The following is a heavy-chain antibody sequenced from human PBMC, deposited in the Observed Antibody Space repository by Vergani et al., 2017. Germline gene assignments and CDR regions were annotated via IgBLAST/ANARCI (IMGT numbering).Heavy chain of an antibody. CDR1: GFTFSSYG. J-gene: IGHJ4*02. D-gene: IGHD3-22*01. Sequence: QVQLVESGGGVVQPGGSLRLSCAASGFTFSSYGMHWVRQAPGKGLEWVAFIRYDGSNKYYADSVKGRFTISRDNSKNTLYLQMNSLRAEDTAVYYCANNYYDSSGYYEYWGQGTLVTVSS. V-gene: IGHV3-30*02. CDR3: ANNYYDSSGYYEY. CDR2: IRYDGSNK.